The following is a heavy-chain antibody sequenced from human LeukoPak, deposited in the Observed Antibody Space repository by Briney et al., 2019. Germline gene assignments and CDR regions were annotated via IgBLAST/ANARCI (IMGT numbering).Heavy chain of an antibody. CDR2: IKSETDGGTT. D-gene: IGHD6-13*01. CDR3: TRRSSAAGRQYFDY. Sequence: RRSLRLSSAVSRFTFTSAWMNWVRQAPGQGLEWVGRIKSETDGGTTDYAAPVKGTFTISRDDSENTLYLQMNSLKTEDTAVYYCTRRSSAAGRQYFDYWGQGTLVTVSS. V-gene: IGHV3-15*07. CDR1: RFTFTSAW. J-gene: IGHJ4*02.